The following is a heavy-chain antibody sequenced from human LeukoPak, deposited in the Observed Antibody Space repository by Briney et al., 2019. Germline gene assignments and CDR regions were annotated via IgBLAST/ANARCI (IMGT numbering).Heavy chain of an antibody. CDR2: IVVGSGNT. D-gene: IGHD3-10*01. V-gene: IGHV1-58*02. Sequence: ASVKVSCKASGFTFTSSAMQWVRQARGQRLEWIGWIVVGSGNTNYAQKFQERVTITGDTAASTAYMDLSSLRSEDTAVYYCAREGYGSGSPPLDFWGQGTLVTVSS. CDR1: GFTFTSSA. J-gene: IGHJ4*02. CDR3: AREGYGSGSPPLDF.